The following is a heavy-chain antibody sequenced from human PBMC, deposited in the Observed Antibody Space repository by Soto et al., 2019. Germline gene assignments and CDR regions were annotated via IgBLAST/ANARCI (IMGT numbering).Heavy chain of an antibody. V-gene: IGHV3-7*01. Sequence: PGASLRLSCAASGFTFSNYWMSWVRQAPGKGLEWVANINQDGSDKDYVDSVKGRFTISRDNAKNSLYLQMDSLRAEDTAVYYCARLVRNNYESSGFWFYWGQGT. CDR2: INQDGSDK. CDR3: ARLVRNNYESSGFWFY. D-gene: IGHD3-22*01. J-gene: IGHJ4*02. CDR1: GFTFSNYW.